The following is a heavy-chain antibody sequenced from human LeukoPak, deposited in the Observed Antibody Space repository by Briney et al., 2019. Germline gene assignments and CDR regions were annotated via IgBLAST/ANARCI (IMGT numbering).Heavy chain of an antibody. D-gene: IGHD1-26*01. J-gene: IGHJ5*02. CDR2: INPKSGGT. CDR3: ARDNSVGETAWWFDP. Sequence: ASVKVSCKASGYTFTGYYIHWVRQAPGQGLEWMGWINPKSGGTNYAQKFQGRVTMTRDTSISTAYMELSRLRSDDTAVYYCARDNSVGETAWWFDPWGQGTLVTVSS. V-gene: IGHV1-2*02. CDR1: GYTFTGYY.